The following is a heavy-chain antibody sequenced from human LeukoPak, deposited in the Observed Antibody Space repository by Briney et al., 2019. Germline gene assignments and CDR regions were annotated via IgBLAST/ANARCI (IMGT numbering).Heavy chain of an antibody. CDR3: ARHRESQGYAFDI. D-gene: IGHD3-16*02. V-gene: IGHV3-7*01. J-gene: IGHJ3*02. CDR1: EFTDSGDW. CDR2: IKQDGSKK. Sequence: GSLRLSCVASEFTDSGDWMSWVRQAPGKGLEWVANIKQDGSKKYYVDPVKGRFTISRDNAKNSLYLQMNSLRAEDTAVYYCARHRESQGYAFDIWAKEQWSPSLQ.